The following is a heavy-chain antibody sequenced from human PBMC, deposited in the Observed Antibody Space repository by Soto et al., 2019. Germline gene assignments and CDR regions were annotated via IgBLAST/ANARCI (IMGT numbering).Heavy chain of an antibody. Sequence: GGSLRLSCAASGFTFSSYGMHWVRQAPGKGLEWVAVISYDGSNKYYADSVKGRFTISRDNSKNTLYLQMNSLRAEDTAVYYCAKYATVDTARAGGNWFDPWGQGTLVTVSS. CDR1: GFTFSSYG. D-gene: IGHD5-18*01. CDR3: AKYATVDTARAGGNWFDP. V-gene: IGHV3-30*18. CDR2: ISYDGSNK. J-gene: IGHJ5*02.